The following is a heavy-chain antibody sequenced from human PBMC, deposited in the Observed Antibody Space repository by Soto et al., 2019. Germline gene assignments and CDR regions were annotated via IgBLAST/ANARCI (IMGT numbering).Heavy chain of an antibody. CDR3: ARADCSGGSCYSGLYYYYGMDV. Sequence: EVQLLESGGGLVQPGGSLRLSCAASGFTFSSYVMSWVRQAPGKGLEWVSAISGSGGSTYYADSVKGRFTISRDNSKNTLYLQMNSLRAEDTAVYYCARADCSGGSCYSGLYYYYGMDVWGQGTTVTVSS. V-gene: IGHV3-23*01. J-gene: IGHJ6*02. CDR1: GFTFSSYV. D-gene: IGHD2-15*01. CDR2: ISGSGGST.